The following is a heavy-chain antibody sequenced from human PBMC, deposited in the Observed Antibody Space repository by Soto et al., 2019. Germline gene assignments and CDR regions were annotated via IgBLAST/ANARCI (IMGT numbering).Heavy chain of an antibody. D-gene: IGHD5-18*01. J-gene: IGHJ6*02. CDR3: AREYTAMSLDV. CDR1: GFTFGSYA. Sequence: GGSLRLSCAASGFTFGSYALHWVRQAPGKGLEWVAVISYDGSNKYYADSVKGRFTISRDNSKNTLYLQMNSLRAEDTAVYYCAREYTAMSLDVWGQGTTVTVSS. CDR2: ISYDGSNK. V-gene: IGHV3-30-3*01.